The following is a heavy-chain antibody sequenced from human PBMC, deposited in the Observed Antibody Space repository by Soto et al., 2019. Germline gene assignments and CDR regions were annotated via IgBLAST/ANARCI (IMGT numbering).Heavy chain of an antibody. CDR1: GFTFSAAA. CDR2: VRNKGYNYET. V-gene: IGHV3-73*01. D-gene: IGHD1-1*01. CDR3: AERGVALNLDV. Sequence: GGSLRLSCAASGFTFSAAAIHWVRQASGKGLEWIGLVRNKGYNYETVYAASVKGRITVSRDDLKNQAFLEINNLKTEDTAVYYCAERGVALNLDVWGQGTLVTVSS. J-gene: IGHJ4*02.